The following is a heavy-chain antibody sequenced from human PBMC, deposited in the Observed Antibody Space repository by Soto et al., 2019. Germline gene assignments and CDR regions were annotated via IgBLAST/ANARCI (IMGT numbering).Heavy chain of an antibody. CDR2: IYYSGNT. CDR1: GGSIRSGGYY. CDR3: ARSRSYYVEDFQK. Sequence: SETLSLTCTVSGGSIRSGGYYWSWVRQNPRRGLEWIGNIYYSGNTYYNPSLKSRLTISVDTSKNQFSLNLSSVTAADTAVYYCARSRSYYVEDFQKWGQGTLVTVS. D-gene: IGHD1-26*01. J-gene: IGHJ1*01. V-gene: IGHV4-31*03.